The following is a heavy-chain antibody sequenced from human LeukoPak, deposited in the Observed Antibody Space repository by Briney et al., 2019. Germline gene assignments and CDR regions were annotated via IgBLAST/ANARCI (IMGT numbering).Heavy chain of an antibody. Sequence: GASVKVSCNASGYTFTSYGISGVRQAPGQGLEWMGCSSAYNGNTNYAQKLLGRVTMITDTSTSTAYMELRSLRSDDTAVYYCARVGYDFWSGSLFDAFDIWGQGTMVTVSS. J-gene: IGHJ3*02. V-gene: IGHV1-18*01. CDR3: ARVGYDFWSGSLFDAFDI. CDR1: GYTFTSYG. D-gene: IGHD3-3*01. CDR2: SSAYNGNT.